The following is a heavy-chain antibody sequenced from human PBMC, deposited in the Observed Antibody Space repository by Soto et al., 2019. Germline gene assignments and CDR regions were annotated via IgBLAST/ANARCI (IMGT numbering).Heavy chain of an antibody. J-gene: IGHJ3*02. V-gene: IGHV3-30-3*01. CDR2: ISYDGSNK. CDR3: ARDHNGDYVGSQHGAFDI. CDR1: GFTFSSYA. D-gene: IGHD4-17*01. Sequence: GGSLRLSCAASGFTFSSYAMHWVRQAPGKGLEWVAVISYDGSNKYYADSVKGRFTISRDNSKNTLYLQMNSLRAEDTAVYYCARDHNGDYVGSQHGAFDIWGQGTMVTVSS.